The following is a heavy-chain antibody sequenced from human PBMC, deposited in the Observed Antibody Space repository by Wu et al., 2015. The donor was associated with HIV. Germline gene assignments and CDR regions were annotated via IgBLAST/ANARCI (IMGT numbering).Heavy chain of an antibody. D-gene: IGHD3-22*01. CDR3: ARSEDYYDSSGYGRDAFDI. J-gene: IGHJ3*02. Sequence: QVQLVQSGAEVKKPGSSVKVSCKASGGTFSSYAISWVRQAPGQGLEWMGGIIPIFGTANYAQKFQGRVTITTDESTSTAYMELSSLRSEDTAVYYCARSEDYYDSSGYGRDAFDIWGQGTSGHRLF. V-gene: IGHV1-69*05. CDR2: IIPIFGTA. CDR1: GGTFSSYA.